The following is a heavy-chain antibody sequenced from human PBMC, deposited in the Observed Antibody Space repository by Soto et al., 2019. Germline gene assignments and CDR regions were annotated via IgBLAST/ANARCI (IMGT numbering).Heavy chain of an antibody. CDR3: ARGDYGPFDP. D-gene: IGHD3-16*01. V-gene: IGHV3-53*04. CDR1: GFSVSSNY. CDR2: IYSGGTT. Sequence: EVQLVESGGGLVQPGGSLRLSCAASGFSVSSNYINWVRQAPGKGLEWVSVIYSGGTTYYADSVKGRFTISRHDSNNTGFLQLNSLRPEDTAVYYCARGDYGPFDPWGQGTLVTVSS. J-gene: IGHJ5*02.